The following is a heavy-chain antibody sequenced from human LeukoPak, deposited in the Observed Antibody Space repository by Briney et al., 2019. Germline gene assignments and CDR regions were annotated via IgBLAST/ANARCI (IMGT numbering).Heavy chain of an antibody. CDR1: GGSISSSSYY. V-gene: IGHV4-39*01. Sequence: SETLSLTCTVSGGSISSSSYYWGWLRQPPGKGLEWIGSIYYSGSTYYNSSLNSRVTISVDTSKNQFSLKASSVTAADTAVYYCARQGSGYPYYFDYWGQGTLVTVSS. D-gene: IGHD3-22*01. CDR2: IYYSGST. J-gene: IGHJ4*02. CDR3: ARQGSGYPYYFDY.